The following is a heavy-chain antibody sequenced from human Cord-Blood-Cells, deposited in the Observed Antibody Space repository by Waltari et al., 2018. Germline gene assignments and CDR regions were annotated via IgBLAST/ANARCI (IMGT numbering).Heavy chain of an antibody. CDR2: IYSGGST. Sequence: EVQLVESGGGLIQPGGSLILSCAASGFTVSSNYMSWVRQAPGKGLEWVSVIYSGGSTYYADSVKGRFTISRDNSKNTLYLQMNSLRAEDTAVYYCARDQRHYDSSGYYAFDIWGQGTMVTVSS. V-gene: IGHV3-53*01. J-gene: IGHJ3*02. CDR3: ARDQRHYDSSGYYAFDI. CDR1: GFTVSSNY. D-gene: IGHD3-22*01.